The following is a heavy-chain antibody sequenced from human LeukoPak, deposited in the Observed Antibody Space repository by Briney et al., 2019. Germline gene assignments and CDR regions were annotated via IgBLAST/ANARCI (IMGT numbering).Heavy chain of an antibody. Sequence: PGGSLRLSCAASGFTFSNYWMSWVRQAPGKGLEWVANIKQDGSEKNYVDSVKGRFTISRDNAKNSLYLQMNSLRAEDTAVYYCASHYYDKSGYWNFDYWGQGTLVTVSS. CDR1: GFTFSNYW. CDR2: IKQDGSEK. CDR3: ASHYYDKSGYWNFDY. J-gene: IGHJ4*02. V-gene: IGHV3-7*02. D-gene: IGHD3-22*01.